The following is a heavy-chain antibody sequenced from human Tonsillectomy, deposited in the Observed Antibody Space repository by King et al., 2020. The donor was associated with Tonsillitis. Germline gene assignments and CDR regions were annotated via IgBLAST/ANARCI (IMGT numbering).Heavy chain of an antibody. CDR1: GGSFSGYY. Sequence: VQLQQWGAGLLKPSETLSLTCAVYGGSFSGYYWSWIRQPPGKGLEWIGEINHSGSTNSNPSLKSRVTISVDTSKNQFSLKLSSVTAADTAVYYCARGGYGDYSGVDYWGQGTLVTVSS. J-gene: IGHJ4*02. CDR2: INHSGST. D-gene: IGHD4-17*01. CDR3: ARGGYGDYSGVDY. V-gene: IGHV4-34*01.